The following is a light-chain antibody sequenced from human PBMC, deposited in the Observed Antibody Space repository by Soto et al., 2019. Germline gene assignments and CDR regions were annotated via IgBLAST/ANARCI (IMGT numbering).Light chain of an antibody. CDR2: DDN. Sequence: QSVLTQPPSASGTPGQRVTISFSGSSSNIGSNYVYWYQQLPGTAPKLLVFDDNQRPSGVPDRFSDSKSGTSASLAISVLRSEDEADYYCAAWDNSLSGRVFGGGTKVTVL. J-gene: IGLJ3*02. V-gene: IGLV1-47*02. CDR1: SSNIGSNY. CDR3: AAWDNSLSGRV.